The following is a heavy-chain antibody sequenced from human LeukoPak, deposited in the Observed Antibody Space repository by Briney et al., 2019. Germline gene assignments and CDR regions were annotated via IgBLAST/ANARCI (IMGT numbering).Heavy chain of an antibody. CDR1: GFTFSSYA. CDR3: ARDRGYCSSTSCPYYYYGMDV. V-gene: IGHV3-30*09. D-gene: IGHD2-2*01. Sequence: GGSLRLSCAASGFTFSSYAMHWVRQAPGRGLEWVAVISYDGSNKYYADSVKGRFAISRDNSKNTLYLQMNSLRAEDTAVYYCARDRGYCSSTSCPYYYYGMDVWGQGTTVTVPS. CDR2: ISYDGSNK. J-gene: IGHJ6*02.